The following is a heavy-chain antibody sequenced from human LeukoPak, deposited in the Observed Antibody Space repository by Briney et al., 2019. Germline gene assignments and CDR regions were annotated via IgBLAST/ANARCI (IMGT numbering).Heavy chain of an antibody. V-gene: IGHV4-34*01. D-gene: IGHD6-19*01. Sequence: SETLSLTCGVYGGSFGGYYWGWIRQPPGKGLEWFGETHHTGSTNYNPSLKSRVTISVDTSKKQFSLNLSSMTAADTAVYYCARISDSGWPGGFSHYYGMDVWGQGTTVTVSS. CDR2: THHTGST. CDR3: ARISDSGWPGGFSHYYGMDV. CDR1: GGSFGGYY. J-gene: IGHJ6*02.